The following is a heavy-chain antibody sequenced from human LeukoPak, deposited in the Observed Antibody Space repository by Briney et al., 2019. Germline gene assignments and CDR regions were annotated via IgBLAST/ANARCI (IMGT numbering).Heavy chain of an antibody. CDR3: ARGFDAHNAFEI. V-gene: IGHV4-30-4*01. CDR2: IYYSGST. J-gene: IGHJ3*02. Sequence: PSETLSLTCTVSGGFISSSDYYWSWIRQPPGKGLEWIGYIYYSGSTSYNPSLKSRSTISVATSKNQFSLKLSYVTAADTAVYYCARGFDAHNAFEIWGQGTMVTVSS. D-gene: IGHD3-9*01. CDR1: GGFISSSDYY.